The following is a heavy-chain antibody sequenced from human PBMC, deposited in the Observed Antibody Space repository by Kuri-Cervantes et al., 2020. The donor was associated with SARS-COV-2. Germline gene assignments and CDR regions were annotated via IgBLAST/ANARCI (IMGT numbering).Heavy chain of an antibody. CDR2: IKSKTDGGTT. CDR3: CGSYTNWFDP. CDR1: GFTFSSYE. V-gene: IGHV3-15*01. Sequence: GGSLRLSCAASGFTFSSYEMNWVRQAPGKGLEWVGRIKSKTDGGTTDYAAPVKGRSTISRDDSKNTLYLQMNSLKTEDTAVYYCCGSYTNWFDPWGQGTLVTVSS. D-gene: IGHD1-26*01. J-gene: IGHJ5*02.